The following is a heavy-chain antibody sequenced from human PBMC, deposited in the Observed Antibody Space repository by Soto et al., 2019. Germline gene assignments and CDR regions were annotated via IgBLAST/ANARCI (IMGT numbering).Heavy chain of an antibody. D-gene: IGHD3-10*01. CDR2: LSGSGGTT. V-gene: IGHV3-23*01. J-gene: IGHJ4*02. Sequence: EVQLLESGGGLVQPGGSLRLSCSTSGFTFSTYAMNWVRQAPGKGLEWVSALSGSGGTTYYADSVRGRFTISRDNSKNTLFLQMDSLRAEGTALYYCAKQRAGYGSGSDTYYFDFWGQGPPVTVSS. CDR1: GFTFSTYA. CDR3: AKQRAGYGSGSDTYYFDF.